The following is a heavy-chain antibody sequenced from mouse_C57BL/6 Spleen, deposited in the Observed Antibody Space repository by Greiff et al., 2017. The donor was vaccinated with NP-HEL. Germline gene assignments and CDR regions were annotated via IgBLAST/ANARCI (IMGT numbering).Heavy chain of an antibody. J-gene: IGHJ2*01. Sequence: QVQLQQPGAELVKPGASVKMSCKASGYTFTSYWITWVKQRPGQGLEWIGDIYPGSGSTNYNEKFKSKATLTVETSSSTAYMQLSSLTSEDSAVYYCARKGIYDGYYVDYWGQGTTLTVSS. CDR3: ARKGIYDGYYVDY. CDR1: GYTFTSYW. D-gene: IGHD2-3*01. V-gene: IGHV1-55*01. CDR2: IYPGSGST.